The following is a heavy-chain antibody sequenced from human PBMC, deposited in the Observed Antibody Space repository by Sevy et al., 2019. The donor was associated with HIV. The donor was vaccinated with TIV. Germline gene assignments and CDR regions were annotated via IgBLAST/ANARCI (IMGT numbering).Heavy chain of an antibody. Sequence: GGSLRLSCAVSGFTLGSYWMSWVRQAPGKGLEWVANIKPDGGEENYVDSVKGRFTISRDNAKNSLYLQMNSLRVDDMAVYYCARYFESRGNSDYFDYWGLGTLVTVSS. J-gene: IGHJ4*02. V-gene: IGHV3-7*01. CDR3: ARYFESRGNSDYFDY. CDR2: IKPDGGEE. D-gene: IGHD4-4*01. CDR1: GFTLGSYW.